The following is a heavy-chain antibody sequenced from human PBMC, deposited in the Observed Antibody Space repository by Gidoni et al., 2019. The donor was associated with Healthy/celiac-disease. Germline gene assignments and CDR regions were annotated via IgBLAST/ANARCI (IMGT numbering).Heavy chain of an antibody. Sequence: QVQLQESVPGLVKPSQTLSPTCPVPGGSISSGGYYWSWIRQHPGKGVEWIGYIYYSGSNYYNPSLKSRVTISVDTSKNQFSLKLSSVTAADTAVYYCAVTKGGGVDYWGQGTLVTVSS. D-gene: IGHD3-16*01. CDR1: GGSISSGGYY. CDR3: AVTKGGGVDY. CDR2: IYYSGSN. J-gene: IGHJ4*02. V-gene: IGHV4-31*03.